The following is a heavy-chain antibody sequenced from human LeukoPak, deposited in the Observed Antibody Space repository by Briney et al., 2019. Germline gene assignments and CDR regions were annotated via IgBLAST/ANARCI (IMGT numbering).Heavy chain of an antibody. CDR2: ISSSGSTI. J-gene: IGHJ5*02. D-gene: IGHD3-9*01. V-gene: IGHV3-48*03. CDR1: GFTFSSYE. Sequence: PGGSLRLSCAASGFTFSSYEMNWVRQAPGKGLEWVSYISSSGSTIYCADSVKGRFTISRDNAKNSLYLQMNSLRAEDTAVYYCARDFDWRNGHWFDPWGQGTLVTVSS. CDR3: ARDFDWRNGHWFDP.